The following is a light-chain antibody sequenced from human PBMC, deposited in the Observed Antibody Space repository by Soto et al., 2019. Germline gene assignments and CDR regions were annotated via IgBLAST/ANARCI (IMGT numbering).Light chain of an antibody. Sequence: EIVLTQSPGTLSLSAGERATLSCRASQSVSSNSLAWYEQKPGQAPRLIIYGASRRAAGIPASISGSGSGTDFTLTITRLEPEDFAVYYCQQYGSTPWTFGQGTKVDIK. CDR2: GAS. CDR3: QQYGSTPWT. CDR1: QSVSSNS. V-gene: IGKV3-20*01. J-gene: IGKJ1*01.